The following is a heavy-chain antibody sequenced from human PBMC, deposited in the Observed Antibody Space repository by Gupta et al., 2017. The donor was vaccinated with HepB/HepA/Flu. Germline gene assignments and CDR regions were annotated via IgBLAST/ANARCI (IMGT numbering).Heavy chain of an antibody. D-gene: IGHD3-3*01. J-gene: IGHJ6*03. CDR2: IIHIFGTA. V-gene: IGHV1-69*06. CDR1: GGTFSSYA. CDR3: ASWSQRREVWSGYAEYYYYYMDG. Sequence: QVQLVPSGAEVKKPGSSVKVSCKASGGTFSSYAIRWVRQAPGQGLEWMGGIIHIFGTANYAQKCQGRVPITAEKSTSTADRERSSLRSEDTAVYYCASWSQRREVWSGYAEYYYYYMDGWGKGTTGT.